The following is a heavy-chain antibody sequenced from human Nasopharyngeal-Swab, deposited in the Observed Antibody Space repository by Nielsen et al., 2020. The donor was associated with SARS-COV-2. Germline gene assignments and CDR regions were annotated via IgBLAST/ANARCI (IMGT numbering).Heavy chain of an antibody. CDR1: GFTFSGSA. Sequence: GESLKISCAASGFTFSGSAMHWVRQASGKGLEWVGRIRGKANSYATAYAASVKGRFTISRDDSKNTAYLQMNSLKTEDTAVYYCTSRYSYGLWGQGTLVTVSS. CDR3: TSRYSYGL. V-gene: IGHV3-73*01. CDR2: IRGKANSYAT. D-gene: IGHD5-18*01. J-gene: IGHJ4*02.